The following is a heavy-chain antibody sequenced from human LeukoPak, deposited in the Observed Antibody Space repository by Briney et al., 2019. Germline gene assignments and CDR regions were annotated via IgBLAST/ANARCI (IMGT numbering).Heavy chain of an antibody. D-gene: IGHD3-3*01. Sequence: GGSLRLSCAVSGFTFSSYWMNWVRQAPGKGLEWVANIKRDGSEKYYVDSVKGRFTISRDNAKDSLYLQMNSLRAEDTAVYYCARTDRRAYYDFWSGYRYENWFDPWGQGTLVTVSS. V-gene: IGHV3-7*03. CDR1: GFTFSSYW. CDR3: ARTDRRAYYDFWSGYRYENWFDP. CDR2: IKRDGSEK. J-gene: IGHJ5*02.